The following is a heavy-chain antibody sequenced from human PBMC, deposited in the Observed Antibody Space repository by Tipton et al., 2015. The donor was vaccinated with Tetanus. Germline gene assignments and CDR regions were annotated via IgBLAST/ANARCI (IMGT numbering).Heavy chain of an antibody. D-gene: IGHD4-17*01. V-gene: IGHV4-34*01. Sequence: TLSLTCAVYGGSFSGYYWSWIRQPPGKGLEWIGEINHSGSTNYNPSLKSRVTISVDTSKNQFSLKLSSVTAADTAVYYCARGGGWGDTVTKRSECFQHWGQGTLVTVSS. CDR2: INHSGST. J-gene: IGHJ1*01. CDR1: GGSFSGYY. CDR3: ARGGGWGDTVTKRSECFQH.